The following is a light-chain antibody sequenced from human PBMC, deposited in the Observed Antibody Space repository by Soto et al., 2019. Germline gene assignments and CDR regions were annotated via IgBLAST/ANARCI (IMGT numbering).Light chain of an antibody. J-gene: IGKJ1*01. CDR1: QGLSSW. V-gene: IGKV1D-12*01. Sequence: DMQMAQSPSSGSAAVGDRVTITCRASQGLSSWLAWYHQKPGKAPMLLIYAASGLQSGFPSRFSGSGSGTDFTLSLSSLQPEDFATCFCQQARSFPWTFGQGTKVEIK. CDR2: AAS. CDR3: QQARSFPWT.